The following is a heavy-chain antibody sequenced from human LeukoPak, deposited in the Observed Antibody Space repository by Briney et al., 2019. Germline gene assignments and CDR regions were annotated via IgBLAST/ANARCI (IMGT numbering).Heavy chain of an antibody. CDR3: AKGLYNPIDF. V-gene: IGHV3-23*01. CDR2: ITTSGSIT. CDR1: GFTFTSYA. J-gene: IGHJ4*02. D-gene: IGHD1-1*01. Sequence: GGSLRLSCVASGFTFTSYAMSWVRQAPGKRLEWVSDITTSGSITYYADSVKGRFTISRDNSKNTLYLQMNSLRAEDTAVYYCAKGLYNPIDFWGQGTLVAVSP.